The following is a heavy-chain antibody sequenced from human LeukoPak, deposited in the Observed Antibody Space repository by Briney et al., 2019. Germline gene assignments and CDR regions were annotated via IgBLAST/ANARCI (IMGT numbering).Heavy chain of an antibody. CDR2: IIPILGIA. D-gene: IGHD3-3*01. V-gene: IGHV1-69*04. Sequence: ASVKVSCKASGGTFSSYAISWVRQAPGQGLEWMGRIIPILGIANYAQKFQGGVTITADKSTSTAYMELSSLRSEDTAVYYCARGSITIFGVVIDWFDPWGQGTLVTVSS. CDR3: ARGSITIFGVVIDWFDP. CDR1: GGTFSSYA. J-gene: IGHJ5*02.